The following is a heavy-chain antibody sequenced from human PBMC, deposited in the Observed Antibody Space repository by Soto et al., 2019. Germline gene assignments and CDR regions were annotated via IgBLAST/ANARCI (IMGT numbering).Heavy chain of an antibody. Sequence: GESLKISCKGSGYNFAGYWIAWVRQMPGKGLELMGIIYPSDSDTRYRPSFQGQVTISADKSISSAYLQWSSLRASDTAMYYCARGGVSTRTFDYWGQGTPVTVSS. CDR3: ARGGVSTRTFDY. J-gene: IGHJ4*02. CDR1: GYNFAGYW. V-gene: IGHV5-51*01. CDR2: IYPSDSDT. D-gene: IGHD3-3*01.